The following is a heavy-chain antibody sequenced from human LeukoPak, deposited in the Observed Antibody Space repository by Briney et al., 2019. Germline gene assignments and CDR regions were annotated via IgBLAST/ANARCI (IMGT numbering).Heavy chain of an antibody. CDR1: GFTFSSYG. J-gene: IGHJ6*03. CDR2: INDNGGST. D-gene: IGHD6-13*01. Sequence: GGSLRLSCAASGFTFSSYGMNWVRQAPGKGLEWVSVINDNGGSTFYADSVKGRFTISRDNSKNTLYLQMNSLRADDTAVYYCAKEGQQVFYYYMDVWGKGTTVTVSS. V-gene: IGHV3-23*01. CDR3: AKEGQQVFYYYMDV.